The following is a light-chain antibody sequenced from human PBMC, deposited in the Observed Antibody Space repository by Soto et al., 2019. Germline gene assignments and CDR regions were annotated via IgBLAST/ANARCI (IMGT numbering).Light chain of an antibody. CDR2: GNT. J-gene: IGLJ1*01. CDR3: QAYDSSLSGFYV. Sequence: QSVLTQPPSVSGAPGQRVTISCTRSSSNIGAGYDVHWYQHLPGTAPKLLIYGNTNRPSGVPDRFSGSKSGTSASLAITGLQAEDEADYYCQAYDSSLSGFYVFGTGTKVTVL. CDR1: SSNIGAGYD. V-gene: IGLV1-40*01.